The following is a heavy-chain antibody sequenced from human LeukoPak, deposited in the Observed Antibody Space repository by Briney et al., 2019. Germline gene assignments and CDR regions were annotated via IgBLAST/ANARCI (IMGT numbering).Heavy chain of an antibody. D-gene: IGHD1-7*01. V-gene: IGHV4-4*07. CDR2: IYSTGST. Sequence: SETLSLTCTVSGGSISSYYWSWIRQPAGKGLEWIGHIYSTGSTNYNPSLKSRVTMSVDTSKNQFSLKLNSVTAADTAVYYCARGGGTGTTGRIDYWGQGTLVTVSS. J-gene: IGHJ4*02. CDR1: GGSISSYY. CDR3: ARGGGTGTTGRIDY.